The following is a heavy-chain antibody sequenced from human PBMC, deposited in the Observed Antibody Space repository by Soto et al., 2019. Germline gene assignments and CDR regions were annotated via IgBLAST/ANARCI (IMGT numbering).Heavy chain of an antibody. CDR1: GGSISSGGYY. CDR2: IYYSGST. J-gene: IGHJ4*02. V-gene: IGHV4-31*03. D-gene: IGHD5-18*01. CDR3: ARGGPRGYSYGYVSREEGGRFDY. Sequence: QVQLQESGPGLVKPSQTLSLTCTVSGGSISSGGYYWSWIRPHPGKGLEWIGYIYYSGSTYYNPSLKGRVTISVDTSKNQCSLKLSSVTAADTAVYYCARGGPRGYSYGYVSREEGGRFDYWGQGTLVTASS.